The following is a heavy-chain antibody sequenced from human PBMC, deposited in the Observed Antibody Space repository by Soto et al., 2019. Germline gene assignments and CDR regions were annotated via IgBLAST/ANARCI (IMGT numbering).Heavy chain of an antibody. D-gene: IGHD3-16*01. CDR2: VRGSDGTT. CDR1: GFTFNNFA. CDR3: ARNIWDGGDLDY. Sequence: GGSLRLSCAASGFTFNNFAMNWVRQAPGKGLEWVSTVRGSDGTTHYADSVKGRFTISRDNSKDTLYLQMNSLRVEDTAIYYCARNIWDGGDLDYWGQGTLVTVSS. J-gene: IGHJ4*02. V-gene: IGHV3-23*01.